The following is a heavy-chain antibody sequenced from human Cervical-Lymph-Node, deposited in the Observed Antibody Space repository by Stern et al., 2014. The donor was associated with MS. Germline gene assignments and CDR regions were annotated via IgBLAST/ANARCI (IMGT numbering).Heavy chain of an antibody. Sequence: QVQLQESGPGLVKPSETLSLTCTVSGASISSYYWNWIRQPPGKGLERIGYIYYTGTTNYNPSLKGRVAISLDTSKNQFSLILRSVSAADTAVYYCARKSLSMDHYFDSWGQGTLVTVSS. CDR3: ARKSLSMDHYFDS. V-gene: IGHV4-59*01. J-gene: IGHJ4*02. CDR1: GASISSYY. CDR2: IYYTGTT. D-gene: IGHD2-2*03.